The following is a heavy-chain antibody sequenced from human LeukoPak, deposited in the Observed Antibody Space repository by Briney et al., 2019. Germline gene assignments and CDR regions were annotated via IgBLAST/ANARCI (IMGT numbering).Heavy chain of an antibody. J-gene: IGHJ6*04. D-gene: IGHD3-10*02. V-gene: IGHV3-48*03. Sequence: GGSLRLSCAASGFTFSSYWMSWVRQAPGKGLEWVSYISSSGSTIYYADSVKGRFTISRDNAKNSLYLQMNSLRAEDTAVYYCAELGISMIGGVWGKGTTVTISS. CDR3: AELGISMIGGV. CDR1: GFTFSSYW. CDR2: ISSSGSTI.